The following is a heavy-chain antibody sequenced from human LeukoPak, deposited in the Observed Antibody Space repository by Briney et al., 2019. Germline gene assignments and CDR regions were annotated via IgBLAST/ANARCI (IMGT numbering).Heavy chain of an antibody. Sequence: SETLSLTCAVSGGSISSSNWWSWVRQPPGKGLEWIGEIYHSGSTNYNPSLKSRVTISVDKSKNQFSLKLSPVTAADTAVYYCARDRTDDYGDSNWFDPWGQGTLVTVSS. V-gene: IGHV4-4*02. J-gene: IGHJ5*02. CDR3: ARDRTDDYGDSNWFDP. CDR2: IYHSGST. CDR1: GGSISSSNW. D-gene: IGHD4-17*01.